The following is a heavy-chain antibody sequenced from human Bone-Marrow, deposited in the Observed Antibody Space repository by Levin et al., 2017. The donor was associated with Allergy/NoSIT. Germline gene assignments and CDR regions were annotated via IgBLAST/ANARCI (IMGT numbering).Heavy chain of an antibody. CDR2: ITSSSSYI. CDR1: GFTFSSYS. CDR3: ARGLEYSGLP. V-gene: IGHV3-21*01. J-gene: IGHJ5*02. Sequence: GGSLRLSCAASGFTFSSYSMNWVRQAPGKGLNWVSSITSSSSYINYADSVKGRFTITRDNAKNSLYLQMNSLRAEDTAVYYCARGLEYSGLPWGQGTLVIVSS. D-gene: IGHD5-12*01.